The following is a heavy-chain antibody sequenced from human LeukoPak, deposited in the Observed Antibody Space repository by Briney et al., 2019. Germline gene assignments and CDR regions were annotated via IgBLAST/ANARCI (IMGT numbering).Heavy chain of an antibody. D-gene: IGHD5-24*01. Sequence: ASVKVSCKASGYTFTTYGISWVRQAPGQGLEWMGWISAYNGNTNYAQKLQGRVTMTRDTSTSTVYMELSSLRSEDTAVYYCASLAPHFRDGYNWEFDYWGQGTLVTVSS. CDR2: ISAYNGNT. CDR1: GYTFTTYG. V-gene: IGHV1-18*01. CDR3: ASLAPHFRDGYNWEFDY. J-gene: IGHJ4*02.